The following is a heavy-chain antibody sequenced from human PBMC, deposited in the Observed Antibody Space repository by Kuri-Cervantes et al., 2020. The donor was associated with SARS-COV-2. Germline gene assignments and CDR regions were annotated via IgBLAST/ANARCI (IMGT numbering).Heavy chain of an antibody. D-gene: IGHD6-13*01. CDR2: ISSSSSTI. J-gene: IGHJ4*02. CDR3: AKAVRRIAAARYDFGY. V-gene: IGHV3-48*01. Sequence: GESLKISCAASGFTFSSYSMNWVRQAPGKGLEWVSYISSSSSTIYYADSVKGRFTISRDNAKNSLYLQMNSLRAEDTAVYYCAKAVRRIAAARYDFGYWGQGTLVTVSS. CDR1: GFTFSSYS.